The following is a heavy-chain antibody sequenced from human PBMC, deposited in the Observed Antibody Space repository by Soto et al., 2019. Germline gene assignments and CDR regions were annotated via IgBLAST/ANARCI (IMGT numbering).Heavy chain of an antibody. CDR2: VYHSGSI. CDR3: ARGASVTSVDHYMDV. J-gene: IGHJ6*03. V-gene: IGHV4-4*02. D-gene: IGHD4-17*01. CDR1: SGSISTSNW. Sequence: QVQLQESGPGLVKPSGTLSLTCDVSSGSISTSNWWSWVRQAPGKGLEWIGEVYHSGSINYSPFFSSRLTISVDKSKNQFSLKLRSVTAADTAVYYCARGASVTSVDHYMDVWGKGTTVTVSS.